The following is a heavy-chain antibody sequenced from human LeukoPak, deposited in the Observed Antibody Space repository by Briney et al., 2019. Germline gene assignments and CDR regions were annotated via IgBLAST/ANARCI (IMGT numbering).Heavy chain of an antibody. CDR2: IYHTGST. V-gene: IGHV4-30-2*01. Sequence: SETLSLTCTVPGGSISSYTWSWIRQPPGKGLEWIGYIYHTGSTYYNPSLKSRVTISVDRSENQFSLRLSSVTAADTAVYYCARSPYYYDSSGYYPDAFDIWGQGTMVTVSS. J-gene: IGHJ3*02. CDR3: ARSPYYYDSSGYYPDAFDI. CDR1: GGSISSYT. D-gene: IGHD3-22*01.